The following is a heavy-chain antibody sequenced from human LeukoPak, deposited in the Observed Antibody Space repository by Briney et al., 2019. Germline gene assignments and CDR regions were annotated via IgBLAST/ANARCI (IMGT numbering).Heavy chain of an antibody. J-gene: IGHJ5*02. D-gene: IGHD5-12*01. CDR1: GFTFNSYE. CDR2: ISSSGSTR. V-gene: IGHV3-48*03. CDR3: ARDHRYSTISWFDP. Sequence: GGSLRLSCAASGFTFNSYEMNWVRQAPGKGLEWVSYISSSGSTRYYADSVKGRFTVSRDNAKNSLYLQLNSLRAEDTAAYYCARDHRYSTISWFDPWGQGTLVTVSS.